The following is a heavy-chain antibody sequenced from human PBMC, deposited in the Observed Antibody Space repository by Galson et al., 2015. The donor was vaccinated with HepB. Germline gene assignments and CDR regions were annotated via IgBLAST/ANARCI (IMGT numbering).Heavy chain of an antibody. CDR2: IRSKANSYAT. J-gene: IGHJ6*03. V-gene: IGHV3-73*01. Sequence: LRLSCAASGFTFSSYGMHWVRQASGKGLEWVGRIRSKANSYATAYAASVKGRFTISRDDSKNTAYLQMNSLKTEDTAVYYCTRRGGYDSTYYYYYMDVWGKGTTVTVPS. CDR3: TRRGGYDSTYYYYYMDV. CDR1: GFTFSSYG. D-gene: IGHD5-12*01.